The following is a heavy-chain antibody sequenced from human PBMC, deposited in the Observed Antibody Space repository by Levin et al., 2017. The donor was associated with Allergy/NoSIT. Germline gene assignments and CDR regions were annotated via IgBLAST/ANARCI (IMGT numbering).Heavy chain of an antibody. J-gene: IGHJ4*02. CDR3: ARGTAAGEIDY. D-gene: IGHD6-13*01. CDR2: ICAYTGNT. Sequence: ASVKVSCKASGYSFSIYGFNWVRQAPGQGLEWLGWICAYTGNTDYAQKFQGRVTMTTDTSTSTAYMDLRSLRSDDTAVYYCARGTAAGEIDYWGQGTLVTVSS. V-gene: IGHV1-18*01. CDR1: GYSFSIYG.